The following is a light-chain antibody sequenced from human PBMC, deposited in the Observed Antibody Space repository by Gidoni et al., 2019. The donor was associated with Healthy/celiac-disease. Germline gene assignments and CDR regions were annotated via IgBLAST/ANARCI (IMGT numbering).Light chain of an antibody. J-gene: IGKJ3*01. V-gene: IGKV3-20*01. CDR2: GAS. CDR1: QSVSSSY. Sequence: VLTQSPGTLSLSPGERATLSCRASQSVSSSYLAWYQQKPGQAPRLLIYGASSRATGIPDRFSGSGSGTDFTLTISRLEPEDFAVYYCQQYGSSPLTFGPGTKVDIK. CDR3: QQYGSSPLT.